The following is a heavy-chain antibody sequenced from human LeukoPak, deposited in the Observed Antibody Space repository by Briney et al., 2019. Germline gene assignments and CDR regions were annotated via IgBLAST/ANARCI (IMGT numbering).Heavy chain of an antibody. CDR3: ARGEYSSGITY. CDR2: IYHTGST. D-gene: IGHD6-19*01. Sequence: SETLSLTCTVSGHSTSSSYYWVWIRQPPGKGLDWIGSIYHTGSTYYNPSLKSRVTISVDTSKNQFSLKLSSVTAADTAVYFCARGEYSSGITYWGQGTLVTVSS. V-gene: IGHV4-38-2*02. CDR1: GHSTSSSYY. J-gene: IGHJ4*02.